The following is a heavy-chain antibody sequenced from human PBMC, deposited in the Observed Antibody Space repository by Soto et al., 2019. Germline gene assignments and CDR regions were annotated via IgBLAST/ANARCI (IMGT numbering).Heavy chain of an antibody. V-gene: IGHV4-30-2*01. D-gene: IGHD3-22*01. CDR3: ARGRGDYYDSGGYYSAFDY. CDR2: IYHSGST. Sequence: SETLSLTCAVSGGSISSGGYSWSWIRQPPGKGLEWIGYIYHSGSTYYNPSLKSRVTISVDRSKNQFSLKLSSVTAADTAVYYCARGRGDYYDSGGYYSAFDYWGQGTLVTVSS. CDR1: GGSISSGGYS. J-gene: IGHJ4*02.